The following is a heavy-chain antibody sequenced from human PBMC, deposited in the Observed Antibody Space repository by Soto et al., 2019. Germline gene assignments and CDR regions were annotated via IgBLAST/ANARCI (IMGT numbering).Heavy chain of an antibody. V-gene: IGHV3-21*01. Sequence: EVQLVESGGGLVKPGGSLRLSCAASGFTFSSYSMNWVRQAPGKGLEWVSSISSSSSYIYYADSVKGRFTISRDNAKNSLYVQMNRLRAEDTAVYYGAREEYSSSFSAGMDVWGQGTKVTGSS. J-gene: IGHJ6*02. CDR2: ISSSSSYI. CDR3: AREEYSSSFSAGMDV. CDR1: GFTFSSYS. D-gene: IGHD6-6*01.